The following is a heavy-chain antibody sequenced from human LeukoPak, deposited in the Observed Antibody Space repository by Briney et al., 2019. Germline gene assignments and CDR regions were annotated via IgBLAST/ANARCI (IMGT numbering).Heavy chain of an antibody. D-gene: IGHD2-15*01. Sequence: SETLSLTCTVSGGSTSSYYWSWIRQPPGKGLEWIGYIYYSGSTNNNPSLKSRVTISVDTSKNQFSLKLSSVTAADTAVYYCARDVVVVAATHKGTYYYYGMDVWGQGTTVTVSS. CDR1: GGSTSSYY. V-gene: IGHV4-59*01. CDR3: ARDVVVVAATHKGTYYYYGMDV. CDR2: IYYSGST. J-gene: IGHJ6*02.